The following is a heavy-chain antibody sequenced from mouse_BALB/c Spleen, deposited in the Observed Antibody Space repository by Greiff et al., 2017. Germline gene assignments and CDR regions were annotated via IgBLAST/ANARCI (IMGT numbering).Heavy chain of an antibody. CDR3: ASYGSSYDYFDY. Sequence: EVQLQQSGPGLVKPSQSLSLTCSVTGYSITSGYYWNWIRQFPGNKLEWMGYISYDGSNNYNPSLKNRISITRDTSKNQFFLKLNSVTTEDTATYYCASYGSSYDYFDYWGQGTTLTVSS. V-gene: IGHV3-6*02. D-gene: IGHD1-1*01. CDR1: GYSITSGYY. CDR2: ISYDGSN. J-gene: IGHJ2*01.